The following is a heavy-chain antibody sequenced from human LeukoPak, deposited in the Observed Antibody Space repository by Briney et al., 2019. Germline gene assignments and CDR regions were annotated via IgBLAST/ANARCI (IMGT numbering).Heavy chain of an antibody. CDR1: GFTFSSYA. V-gene: IGHV3-9*01. Sequence: GGSLRLSCAASGFTFSSYAMHWVRQAPGKGLEWVSGISWNSGSIGYADSVRGRFTISRDNAKNSLYLQMNSLRAEDTALYYCAKGQLDYYDSSGYYYFNGMDVWGQGTTVTVSS. D-gene: IGHD3-22*01. J-gene: IGHJ6*02. CDR3: AKGQLDYYDSSGYYYFNGMDV. CDR2: ISWNSGSI.